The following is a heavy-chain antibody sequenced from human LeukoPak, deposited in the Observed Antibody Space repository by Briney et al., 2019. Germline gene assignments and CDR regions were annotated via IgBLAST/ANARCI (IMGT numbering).Heavy chain of an antibody. D-gene: IGHD2-2*01. CDR1: GGSISSGGYY. CDR2: IYYSGST. Sequence: SQTLSLTCTVSGGSISSGGYYWSWLRQHPGKGLEWIGYIYYSGSTYYNPSLKSRVTISVDTSKNQFSLKLSSVTAADTAVYYCARGGCSSTSCYPRYFDYWGQGTLVTVSS. J-gene: IGHJ4*02. CDR3: ARGGCSSTSCYPRYFDY. V-gene: IGHV4-31*03.